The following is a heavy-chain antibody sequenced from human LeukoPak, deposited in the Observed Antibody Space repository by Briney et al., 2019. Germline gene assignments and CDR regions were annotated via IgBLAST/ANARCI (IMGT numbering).Heavy chain of an antibody. D-gene: IGHD1-26*01. Sequence: ASVKVSCKASGYTFTSYDINWVRQATGQGLEWMGWMNPNSGNTGCAQKFQGRVTMTRNTSISTAYMELSSLRSEDTAVYYCAKFDRVGAAGGIDQWGQGTLVTVSS. CDR1: GYTFTSYD. CDR3: AKFDRVGAAGGIDQ. V-gene: IGHV1-8*01. J-gene: IGHJ4*02. CDR2: MNPNSGNT.